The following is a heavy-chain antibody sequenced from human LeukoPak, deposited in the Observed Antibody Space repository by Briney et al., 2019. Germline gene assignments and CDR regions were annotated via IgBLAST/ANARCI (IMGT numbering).Heavy chain of an antibody. D-gene: IGHD5-18*01. CDR2: IIPIFGTA. J-gene: IGHJ4*02. CDR3: ARGGPQRRDTAAY. Sequence: SVNVSCKASGGTFISYAISCVRQAPGQGLELMEGIIPIFGTANYAQKFQCRVTITADESTSTAYMELSSLRSEDTAVYYCARGGPQRRDTAAYWGQGTLVTVSS. CDR1: GGTFISYA. V-gene: IGHV1-69*13.